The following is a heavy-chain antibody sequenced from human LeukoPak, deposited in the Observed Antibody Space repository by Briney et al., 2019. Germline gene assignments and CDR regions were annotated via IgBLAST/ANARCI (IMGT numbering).Heavy chain of an antibody. CDR3: AKPHRSGSYYDY. CDR1: GFTFSSYD. V-gene: IGHV3-23*01. Sequence: GGSLRLSCAASGFTFSSYDRSWVRQAPGKGREWVSAISGSGGSTYYADSVKGRFTISRGNSKNTLYLQMKSLRDEDTAVYYCAKPHRSGSYYDYWGQGTQVTVSS. J-gene: IGHJ4*02. D-gene: IGHD1-26*01. CDR2: ISGSGGST.